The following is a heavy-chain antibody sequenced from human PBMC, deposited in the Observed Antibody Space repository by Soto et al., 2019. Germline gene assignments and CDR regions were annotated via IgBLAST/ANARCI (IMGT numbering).Heavy chain of an antibody. CDR3: AKDSIRRSFSRSSTRARDAFDI. J-gene: IGHJ3*02. CDR2: ISWDSRSV. Sequence: DLVESGGGLVQPGGSLRLSCAVSGFTFEDYAMHWVRQAPGKGLEWVSGISWDSRSVAYADSVKGRFTISRDNAENSLHLQMNSLRAEDTAVYYCAKDSIRRSFSRSSTRARDAFDIWGQGTMVTVSS. D-gene: IGHD6-6*01. V-gene: IGHV3-9*01. CDR1: GFTFEDYA.